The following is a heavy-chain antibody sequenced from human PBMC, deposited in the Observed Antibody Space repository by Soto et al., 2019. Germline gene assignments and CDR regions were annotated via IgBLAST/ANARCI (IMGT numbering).Heavy chain of an antibody. V-gene: IGHV4-59*01. CDR2: IYSSGST. CDR3: ARGKRDSTSCLDV. CDR1: TGSINGYY. D-gene: IGHD2-2*01. Sequence: LSLTCRVSTGSINGYYWNWIRQSPGKGLEWIAFIYSSGSTNYNPSPKSRATISVDRSKNQVSLKLTSVTAADTAVYYCARGKRDSTSCLDVWGQGTTVTVSS. J-gene: IGHJ6*02.